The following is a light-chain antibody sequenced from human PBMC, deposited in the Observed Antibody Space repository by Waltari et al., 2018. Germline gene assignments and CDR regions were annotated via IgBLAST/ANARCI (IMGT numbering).Light chain of an antibody. CDR2: GAS. CDR1: QSVSRW. J-gene: IGKJ1*01. Sequence: EIVLTQSPGTLSLSPGERPTLSCRASQSVSRWLAWYPEKPGQPPRLLIYGASSRANGIPDRFSGSGSGTDFSLTISRLEPEDSAVYYCQKYGTLPATFGQGTKVEVK. V-gene: IGKV3-20*01. CDR3: QKYGTLPAT.